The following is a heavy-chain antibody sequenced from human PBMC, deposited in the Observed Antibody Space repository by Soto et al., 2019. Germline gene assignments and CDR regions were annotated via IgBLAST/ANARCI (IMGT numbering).Heavy chain of an antibody. J-gene: IGHJ6*02. CDR3: ARDGDYDYVWGNYRYGLSNYGMDV. CDR1: GYTFTTYG. D-gene: IGHD3-16*02. CDR2: ISAYNGNT. Sequence: ASVKVSCKASGYTFTTYGISWVRQAPGQGLEWMGWISAYNGNTNYAQKLQGRVTMTTDTSTSTAYLELTSLRSDDTAVYYCARDGDYDYVWGNYRYGLSNYGMDVWGQGTTVTVSS. V-gene: IGHV1-18*04.